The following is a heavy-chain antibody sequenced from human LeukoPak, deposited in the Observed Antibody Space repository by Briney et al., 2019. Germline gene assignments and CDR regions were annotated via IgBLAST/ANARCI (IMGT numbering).Heavy chain of an antibody. CDR2: ISSSSSYI. V-gene: IGHV3-21*04. CDR1: GFTFSSYS. CDR3: ARETTSGWFDP. D-gene: IGHD1/OR15-1a*01. J-gene: IGHJ5*02. Sequence: GGSLRLSCAASGFTFSSYSVNWVRQAPGKGLEWVSSISSSSSYIYYADSVKGRFTISRDNSKNTLYLQMNSLRAEDTAVYYCARETTSGWFDPWGQGTLVTVSS.